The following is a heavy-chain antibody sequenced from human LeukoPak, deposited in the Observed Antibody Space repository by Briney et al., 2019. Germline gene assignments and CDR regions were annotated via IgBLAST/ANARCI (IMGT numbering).Heavy chain of an antibody. CDR1: GFTFSSYW. CDR2: ISGSGDTI. D-gene: IGHD2-2*01. Sequence: GGSLRLSCVASGFTFSSYWMSWVRQAPGKGLEWVSTISGSGDTIYYADSVKGRFTISRDNSKNTLYLQMNSLRAEDTALYYCAKLEGYCSSSTCHGNWYFDRWGRGTLVTVSS. J-gene: IGHJ2*01. V-gene: IGHV3-23*01. CDR3: AKLEGYCSSSTCHGNWYFDR.